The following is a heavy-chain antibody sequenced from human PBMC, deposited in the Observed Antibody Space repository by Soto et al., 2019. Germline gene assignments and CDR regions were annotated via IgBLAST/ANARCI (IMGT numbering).Heavy chain of an antibody. V-gene: IGHV4-31*03. D-gene: IGHD3-22*01. J-gene: IGHJ4*02. Sequence: SETLSLTCTVSGDSISSGCYYWSWIRQHPGKGLEWIGYIYYSGSTYYNPSLKSRVTISVDTSNIQFSLKLSSVTAADTAVYYCARARGYYYDSSGYNSWYFDYWGQGTLVTVSS. CDR3: ARARGYYYDSSGYNSWYFDY. CDR2: IYYSGST. CDR1: GDSISSGCYY.